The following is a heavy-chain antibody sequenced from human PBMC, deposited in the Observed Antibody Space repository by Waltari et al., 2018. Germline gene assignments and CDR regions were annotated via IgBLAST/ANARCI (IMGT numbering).Heavy chain of an antibody. Sequence: QVQLVQSGAEVKKPGASVKVSCKASGYTFTGYYMHWVRQAPGQGLEWMGWIKPNSGGTNDAQKFQGRVTMTRDTSISTAYMELSRLRSDDTAVYYCASEDGYNSPYYYMDVWGKGTTVTVSS. J-gene: IGHJ6*03. V-gene: IGHV1-2*02. D-gene: IGHD5-12*01. CDR2: IKPNSGGT. CDR1: GYTFTGYY. CDR3: ASEDGYNSPYYYMDV.